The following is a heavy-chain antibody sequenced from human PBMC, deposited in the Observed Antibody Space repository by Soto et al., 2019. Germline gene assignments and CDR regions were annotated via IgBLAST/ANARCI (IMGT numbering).Heavy chain of an antibody. CDR2: IYYSGST. CDR3: AREVFWDTYYYYGMDV. Sequence: SETLSLTCTVPGGSVSSGSYYWSWIRQPPGKGLEWIGYIYYSGSTNYNPSLKSRVTISVDTSKNQFSLKLSSVTAADTAVYYCAREVFWDTYYYYGMDVWGQGTTVTVSS. D-gene: IGHD5-18*01. V-gene: IGHV4-61*01. CDR1: GGSVSSGSYY. J-gene: IGHJ6*02.